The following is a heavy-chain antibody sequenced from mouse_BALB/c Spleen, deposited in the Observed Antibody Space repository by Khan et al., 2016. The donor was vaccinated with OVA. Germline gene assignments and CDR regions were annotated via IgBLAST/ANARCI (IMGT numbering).Heavy chain of an antibody. CDR1: GYTFTSYY. CDR3: TRSGWAAFAY. J-gene: IGHJ3*01. V-gene: IGHV1S81*02. D-gene: IGHD1-1*02. CDR2: INPSNGGT. Sequence: QVQLQQPGAELVKPGASVKLSCKASGYTFTSYYIYWVKQRPGQGLEWIGGINPSNGGTYFNEKFESKATLTVDKSSSTAFMQVSSLTSYDSAVYYCTRSGWAAFAYWGQGTLVTVSA.